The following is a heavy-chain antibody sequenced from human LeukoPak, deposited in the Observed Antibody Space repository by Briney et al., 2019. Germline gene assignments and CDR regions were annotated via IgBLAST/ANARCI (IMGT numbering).Heavy chain of an antibody. Sequence: GGSLRLSCAASGFTFSSYAMSWVRQAPGKGLEWVSAISGSGGSTYYADSVKGRFAISRDNSKNTLYLQMNSLRAEDTAVYYCANWRYCSGGSCPGPFDYWGQGTLVTVSS. CDR1: GFTFSSYA. D-gene: IGHD2-15*01. CDR2: ISGSGGST. V-gene: IGHV3-23*01. J-gene: IGHJ4*02. CDR3: ANWRYCSGGSCPGPFDY.